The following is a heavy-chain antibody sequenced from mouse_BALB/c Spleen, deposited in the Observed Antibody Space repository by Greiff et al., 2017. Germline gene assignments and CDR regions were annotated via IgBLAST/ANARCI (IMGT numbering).Heavy chain of an antibody. D-gene: IGHD1-1*01. Sequence: QVQLQQSGPGLVQPSECLSISCTASGFSLTSYGVHWVRQTPGKGLEWLGVIWSGGGTDYNAAFIARLSISKDNSKSKVFFKMHSRQADENAIDYCARGGRDEVAMDYWGQGTSVTVSS. V-gene: IGHV2-4-1*01. CDR1: GFSLTSYG. CDR3: ARGGRDEVAMDY. CDR2: IWSGGGT. J-gene: IGHJ4*01.